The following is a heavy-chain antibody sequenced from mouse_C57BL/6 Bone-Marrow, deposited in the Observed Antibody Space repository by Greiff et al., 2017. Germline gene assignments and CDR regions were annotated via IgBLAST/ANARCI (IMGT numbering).Heavy chain of an antibody. J-gene: IGHJ3*01. CDR1: GYAFTNYL. Sequence: VKLMESGAELVRPGTSVKVSCKASGYAFTNYLIEWVKQRPGQGLEWIGVINPGSGGTNYNEKFKGKATLTADKSSSTAYMQLSSLTYEDSAVYFCARSKNWDSWFAYWGQGTLVTVSA. CDR2: INPGSGGT. CDR3: ARSKNWDSWFAY. D-gene: IGHD4-1*01. V-gene: IGHV1-54*01.